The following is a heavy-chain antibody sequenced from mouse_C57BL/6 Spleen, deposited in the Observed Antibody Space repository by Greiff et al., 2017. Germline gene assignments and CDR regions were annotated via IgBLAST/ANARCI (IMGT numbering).Heavy chain of an antibody. D-gene: IGHD1-1*01. CDR2: ISDGGSYT. CDR3: ARGSSYRY. CDR1: GFTFSSYA. V-gene: IGHV5-4*03. Sequence: EVKLVESGGGLVKPGGSLKLSCAASGFTFSSYAMSWVRQTPEKRLEWVATISDGGSYTYYPDNVKGRFTISRDNAKNNLYLQMSHLKSEDTAMYYCARGSSYRYWGQGTTLTVSS. J-gene: IGHJ2*01.